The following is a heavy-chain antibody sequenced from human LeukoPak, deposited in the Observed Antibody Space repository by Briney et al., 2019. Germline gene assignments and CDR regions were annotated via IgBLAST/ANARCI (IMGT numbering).Heavy chain of an antibody. D-gene: IGHD3-16*01. J-gene: IGHJ4*02. CDR1: GFTFSNNY. Sequence: GGSLRLSCAASGFTFSNNYMSWVRQAPGKGLEWVSIIYSGGITNYADSVKGRFTIFRDNSKNTLYLQMNSLRAEDTAVYYCASHWGGYWGQGTLVTVSS. CDR3: ASHWGGY. V-gene: IGHV3-53*01. CDR2: IYSGGIT.